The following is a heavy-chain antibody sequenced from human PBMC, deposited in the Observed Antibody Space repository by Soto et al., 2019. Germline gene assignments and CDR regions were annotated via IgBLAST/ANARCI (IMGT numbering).Heavy chain of an antibody. D-gene: IGHD3-9*01. Sequence: SETLSLTCTVSGGSISSYYWNWIRQPPGKGLEWIGYIYYSGSTKYNSSLKSRVTTSVDTSKNQFSLKLSSVTAADTAVYYCARDRLANWFDPWGQGTLVTVSS. CDR1: GGSISSYY. CDR2: IYYSGST. J-gene: IGHJ5*02. CDR3: ARDRLANWFDP. V-gene: IGHV4-59*01.